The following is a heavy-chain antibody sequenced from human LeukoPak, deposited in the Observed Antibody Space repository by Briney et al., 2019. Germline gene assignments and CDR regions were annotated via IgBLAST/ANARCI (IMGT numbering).Heavy chain of an antibody. Sequence: PGGSLRLSCAASGFTFSTYAMSWVRQAPGKGLEWVSAISGSGGSTYYADSVKGRFTISRDNSKNTLYLQMNSLRAEDTAVYYCAKDKISKRMVRGVITGLDYWGQGTLVTVSS. D-gene: IGHD3-10*01. CDR3: AKDKISKRMVRGVITGLDY. CDR1: GFTFSTYA. V-gene: IGHV3-23*01. J-gene: IGHJ4*02. CDR2: ISGSGGST.